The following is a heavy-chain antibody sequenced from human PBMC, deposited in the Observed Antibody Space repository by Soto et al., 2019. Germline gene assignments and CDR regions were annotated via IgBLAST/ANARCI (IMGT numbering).Heavy chain of an antibody. Sequence: ASVKVSCKASGYTFTSYGISWVRQAPGQGLEWMGWISAYNGNTNYAQKLQGRVTMTTDTSTSTAYMELRSLRSDDTAVYYCARDFGGTMVRGVIPPHYWGQGTLVTVSS. V-gene: IGHV1-18*01. CDR2: ISAYNGNT. CDR1: GYTFTSYG. CDR3: ARDFGGTMVRGVIPPHY. J-gene: IGHJ4*02. D-gene: IGHD3-10*01.